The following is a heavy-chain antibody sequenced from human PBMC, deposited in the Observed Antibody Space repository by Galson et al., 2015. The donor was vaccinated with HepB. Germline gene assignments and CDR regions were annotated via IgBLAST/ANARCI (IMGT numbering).Heavy chain of an antibody. Sequence: SCKASGGTFSSYAISWVRQAPGQGLEWMGRIIPILGIANYAQKFQGRVTITADKSTSTAYMELSSLRSEDTAVYYCARDIGGRIQLWLLVYWGQGTLVTVSS. V-gene: IGHV1-69*04. CDR2: IIPILGIA. CDR3: ARDIGGRIQLWLLVY. CDR1: GGTFSSYA. J-gene: IGHJ4*02. D-gene: IGHD5-18*01.